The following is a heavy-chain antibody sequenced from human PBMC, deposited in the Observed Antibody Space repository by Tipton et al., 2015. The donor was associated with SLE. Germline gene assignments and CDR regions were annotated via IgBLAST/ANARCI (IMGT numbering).Heavy chain of an antibody. V-gene: IGHV4-61*01. CDR3: ARAILTGYYFFDY. J-gene: IGHJ4*02. CDR2: IFYTGST. Sequence: TLSLTCTVSGVSISSGSYYWSWIRQPPGKGLEWIGNIFYTGSTSYNPSLKSRVTISVDTSKNQFSLKLSSVTAADTAVYYCARAILTGYYFFDYWGQGTLVTASS. D-gene: IGHD3-9*01. CDR1: GVSISSGSYY.